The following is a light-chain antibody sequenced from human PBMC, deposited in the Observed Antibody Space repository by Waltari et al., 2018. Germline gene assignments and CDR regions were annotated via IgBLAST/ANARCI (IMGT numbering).Light chain of an antibody. CDR3: QSYDTSLSVV. CDR1: GSNIGAGFA. J-gene: IGLJ3*02. V-gene: IGLV1-40*01. CDR2: GST. Sequence: QSVLTQPPSVSGAPGQRVTISCTGSGSNIGAGFAVPWYQQLPRAAPKLLIYGSTSRPLGVPARFFGSTSGASASLAIIGLQAEDEADYYCQSYDTSLSVVFGGGTKLTVL.